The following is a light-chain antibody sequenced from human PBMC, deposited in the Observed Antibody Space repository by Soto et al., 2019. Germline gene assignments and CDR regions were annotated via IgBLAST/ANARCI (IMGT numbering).Light chain of an antibody. Sequence: EIVLTQSPGTLSLSPGERASLSCRASQSVTSSYLAWYQQRPGQAPSLLIYGASSRATGIPDRFSGSGSGTDFTFTISRLEPEDFAVYYCQQYTTSPAVTFGPGTKVDIK. V-gene: IGKV3-20*01. J-gene: IGKJ3*01. CDR1: QSVTSSY. CDR3: QQYTTSPAVT. CDR2: GAS.